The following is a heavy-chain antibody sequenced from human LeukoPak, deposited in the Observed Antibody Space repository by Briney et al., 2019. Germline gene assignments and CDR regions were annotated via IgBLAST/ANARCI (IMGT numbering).Heavy chain of an antibody. CDR3: ARYFNDYGDYWFDP. J-gene: IGHJ5*02. D-gene: IGHD4-17*01. CDR2: IYYSGST. V-gene: IGHV4-59*01. CDR1: GGSISSYY. Sequence: PSETLSLTCTVSGGSISSYYWSWIRQPPGKGLEWIGYIYYSGSTNYNPSLKSRVTISVDTSKNQFSLKLSSVTAADTAVYYCARYFNDYGDYWFDPWGQGTLVTVSS.